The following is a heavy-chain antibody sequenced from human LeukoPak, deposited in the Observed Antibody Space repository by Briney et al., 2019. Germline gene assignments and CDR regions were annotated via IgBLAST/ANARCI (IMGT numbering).Heavy chain of an antibody. CDR3: ATSAGTVFLPRFYFKD. CDR1: GEYFSTYY. D-gene: IGHD1-1*01. Sequence: PSETLSLTCAVYGEYFSTYYYSWIRQPPGKGLEWIGEINHSGSTNYNPSLKSRLTISVDMSKKQFSLKLNSVTAADTAVYYCATSAGTVFLPRFYFKDWGQGTLVTVSS. CDR2: INHSGST. J-gene: IGHJ4*02. V-gene: IGHV4-34*01.